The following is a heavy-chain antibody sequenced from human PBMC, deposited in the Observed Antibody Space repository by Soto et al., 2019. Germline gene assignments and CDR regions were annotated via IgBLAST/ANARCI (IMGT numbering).Heavy chain of an antibody. V-gene: IGHV1-18*04. Sequence: GASVKVSCKASGYTFTSYGISWVRQAPGQGLEWMGWISAYNGNTNYAQKLQGRVTMTTDTSTSTAYMELRSLRSDDTAVYYCARAYRPTPIFGVVSLEYGMDVWGQGTTVTVSS. CDR2: ISAYNGNT. D-gene: IGHD3-3*01. CDR1: GYTFTSYG. J-gene: IGHJ6*02. CDR3: ARAYRPTPIFGVVSLEYGMDV.